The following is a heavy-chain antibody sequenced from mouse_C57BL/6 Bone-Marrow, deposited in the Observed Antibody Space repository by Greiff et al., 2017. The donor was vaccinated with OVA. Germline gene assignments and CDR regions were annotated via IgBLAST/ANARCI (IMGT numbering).Heavy chain of an antibody. CDR1: GYTFTSYG. V-gene: IGHV1-81*01. CDR2: IYPSSGNT. J-gene: IGHJ3*01. CDR3: ARWMVTTFAY. D-gene: IGHD2-1*01. Sequence: QVQLKESGAELARPGASVKLSCKASGYTFTSYGISWVKQRTGQGLEWIGEIYPSSGNTYYNEKFKGKATLTADKSSSTAYMELRSLTSEDSAVYFCARWMVTTFAYWGQGTLVTVSA.